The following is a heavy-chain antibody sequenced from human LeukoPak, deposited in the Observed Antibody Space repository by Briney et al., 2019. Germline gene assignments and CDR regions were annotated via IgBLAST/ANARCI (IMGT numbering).Heavy chain of an antibody. J-gene: IGHJ4*02. Sequence: QSGRSLRLSCAASGFTFSSYGMHWVRQAPGKGLEWVAVIWYDGSNKYYADSVKGRFTISRDNSKNTLYLQVNSLRAEDTAVYYCARVRGDSSGWYGGAFDYWGQGTLVTVSS. D-gene: IGHD6-19*01. CDR3: ARVRGDSSGWYGGAFDY. V-gene: IGHV3-33*01. CDR2: IWYDGSNK. CDR1: GFTFSSYG.